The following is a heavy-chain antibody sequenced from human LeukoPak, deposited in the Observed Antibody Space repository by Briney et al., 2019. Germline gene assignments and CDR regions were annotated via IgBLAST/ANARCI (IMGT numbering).Heavy chain of an antibody. D-gene: IGHD6-13*01. J-gene: IGHJ4*02. CDR2: TSGSGGTT. V-gene: IGHV3-23*01. Sequence: GGSLRLSCAASGFTFSNYAMSWVRQAPGKGLERISVTSGSGGTTYYAGSVKGRFAVSRDNSKNTLYLQMNSLRAEDTAVYFCAKLTGIAHFYKPFDYWGQGTLVTVSS. CDR1: GFTFSNYA. CDR3: AKLTGIAHFYKPFDY.